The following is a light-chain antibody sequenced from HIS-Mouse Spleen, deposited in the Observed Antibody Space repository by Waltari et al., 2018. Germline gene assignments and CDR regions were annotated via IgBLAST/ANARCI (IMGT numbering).Light chain of an antibody. CDR3: SSYTSSSTWV. CDR1: SSDVVGYNY. CDR2: DVS. J-gene: IGLJ3*02. Sequence: QSALTQPASVSGSPGQSITISCTGTSSDVVGYNYVSWYQQHPGKSPTLMIYDVSNRPSGVSNRFSGSKSGNTASLTISGLQAEDDADYYCSSYTSSSTWVFGGGTKLTVL. V-gene: IGLV2-14*03.